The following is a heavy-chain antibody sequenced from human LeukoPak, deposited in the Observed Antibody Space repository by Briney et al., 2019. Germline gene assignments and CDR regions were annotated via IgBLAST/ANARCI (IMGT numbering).Heavy chain of an antibody. CDR1: GGTFSSYA. D-gene: IGHD6-25*01. Sequence: SVKVSCKASGGTFSSYAISWVRQAPGQGLEWMGGIIPIFGTANYAQEFQGRVTITADESTSTAYMELSSLRSEDTAVYYCARGGDFHSSAFDYWGQGTLVTVSS. CDR3: ARGGDFHSSAFDY. CDR2: IIPIFGTA. J-gene: IGHJ4*02. V-gene: IGHV1-69*01.